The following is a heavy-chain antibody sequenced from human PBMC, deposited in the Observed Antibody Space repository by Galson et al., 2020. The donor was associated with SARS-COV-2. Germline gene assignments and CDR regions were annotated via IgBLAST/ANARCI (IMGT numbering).Heavy chain of an antibody. CDR1: GASNRSGRYH. Sequence: TLSLTCTVSGASNRSGRYHWSWIRQPAGKGLESIGRIYTRAHTNYNPSLKSRVSISLDTSKNQFSLRLSSVTAADTAVYDCARGEFVEFNDDGMDFWGQGTTGTVS. CDR2: IYTRAHT. V-gene: IGHV4-61*02. J-gene: IGHJ6*02. CDR3: ARGEFVEFNDDGMDF. D-gene: IGHD1-1*01.